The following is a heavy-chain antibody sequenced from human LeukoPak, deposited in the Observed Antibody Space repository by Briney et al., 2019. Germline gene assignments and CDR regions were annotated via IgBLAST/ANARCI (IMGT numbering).Heavy chain of an antibody. D-gene: IGHD2-15*01. CDR1: GFTFSSYG. V-gene: IGHV3-33*01. CDR2: IWYDGSNK. Sequence: PGGSLRLSCAASGFTFSSYGMHWVRQAPGKGLEWVAVIWYDGSNKYYADSVKGRFTISRDNSKNTLYLQMNSLRAEDTAVYYCARDGGISDRYCNYGGQGTLVTVSS. CDR3: ARDGGISDRYCNY. J-gene: IGHJ4*02.